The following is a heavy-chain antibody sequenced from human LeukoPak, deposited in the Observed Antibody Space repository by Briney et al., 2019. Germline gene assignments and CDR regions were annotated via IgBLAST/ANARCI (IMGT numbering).Heavy chain of an antibody. V-gene: IGHV4-30-4*01. Sequence: SETLSLTCTVSGGPISSGDYYWSWIRQPPGKGLEWIGYIYYSGSTYYNPSLKSRVTISVDTSKNQFSLKLSSVTAADTAVYYCARDPNTAMVSGAFDIWGQGTMVTVSS. CDR3: ARDPNTAMVSGAFDI. CDR1: GGPISSGDYY. D-gene: IGHD5-18*01. CDR2: IYYSGST. J-gene: IGHJ3*02.